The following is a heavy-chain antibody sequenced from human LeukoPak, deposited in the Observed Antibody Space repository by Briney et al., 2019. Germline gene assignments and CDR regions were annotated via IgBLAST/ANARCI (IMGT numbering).Heavy chain of an antibody. CDR2: ISGSGGST. CDR3: AKDQESSGWSEIDY. V-gene: IGHV3-23*01. Sequence: GGSMRLSWPVSRFTLRSNAMGWVPQATGGGLEWLSAISGSGGSTNYADCVRGRFTISRDNSKNTLYLQMNSLRAEDTAVYYCAKDQESSGWSEIDYGGRGTLVTV. J-gene: IGHJ4*02. CDR1: RFTLRSNA. D-gene: IGHD6-19*01.